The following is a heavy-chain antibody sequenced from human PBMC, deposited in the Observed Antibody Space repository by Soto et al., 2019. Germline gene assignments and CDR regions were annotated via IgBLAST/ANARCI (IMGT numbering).Heavy chain of an antibody. Sequence: ASVKVSCKASGYTFTSYAMHWVRQAPGQRLEWMGWINAGNGNTKYSQKFQGRVTITRDTSASTAYMELSSLRSEDTAVYYCASDGVSSSWYPNYYYFGMDGWGQGTTVTVSS. V-gene: IGHV1-3*01. CDR3: ASDGVSSSWYPNYYYFGMDG. CDR2: INAGNGNT. CDR1: GYTFTSYA. D-gene: IGHD6-13*01. J-gene: IGHJ6*02.